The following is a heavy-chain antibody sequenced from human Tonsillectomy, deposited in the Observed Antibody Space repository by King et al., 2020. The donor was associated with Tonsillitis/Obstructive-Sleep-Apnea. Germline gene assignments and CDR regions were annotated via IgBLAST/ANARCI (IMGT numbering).Heavy chain of an antibody. V-gene: IGHV3-11*05. CDR1: GFTFSDYY. CDR2: ISFSSIYT. Sequence: VQLVESGGGLVKPGGSLRLSCAASGFTFSDYYMSWVRQAPGKGLEGVSYISFSSIYTNYADSVKGRFTISRDNAKNSLYLQMHSLRAEDTAVYYCARSERSSREDYWGQGTLVTVSS. CDR3: ARSERSSREDY. J-gene: IGHJ4*02. D-gene: IGHD1-1*01.